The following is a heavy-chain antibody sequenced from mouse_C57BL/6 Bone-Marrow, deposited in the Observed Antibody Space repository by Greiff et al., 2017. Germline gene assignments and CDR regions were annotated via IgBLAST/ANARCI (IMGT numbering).Heavy chain of an antibody. CDR2: IDPSDSYT. CDR3: ARFGDDYAPWFAY. CDR1: GYTFTSYW. J-gene: IGHJ3*01. V-gene: IGHV1-59*01. Sequence: QVQLKQPGAELVRPGTSVKLSCKASGYTFTSYWMHWVKQRPGQGLEWIGVIDPSDSYTTYNQKFKGKATLTVDTSSSTAYMQLSSLTSEDSAVYYCARFGDDYAPWFAYWGQGTLVTVSA. D-gene: IGHD2-4*01.